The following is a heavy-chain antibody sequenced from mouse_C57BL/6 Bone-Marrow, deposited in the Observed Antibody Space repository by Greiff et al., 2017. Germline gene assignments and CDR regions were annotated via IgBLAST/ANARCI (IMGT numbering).Heavy chain of an antibody. Sequence: EVQRVESGGGLVQPKGSLKLSCAASGFSFNTYAMNWVRQAPGKGLEWVARIRSKRNNYATYYADSVKDRFTISRDDSESMLYLQMNNLKTEDTAMYYCVRPPLLWFDYWGQGTTLTVSA. D-gene: IGHD1-1*02. V-gene: IGHV10-1*01. J-gene: IGHJ2*01. CDR3: VRPPLLWFDY. CDR2: IRSKRNNYAT. CDR1: GFSFNTYA.